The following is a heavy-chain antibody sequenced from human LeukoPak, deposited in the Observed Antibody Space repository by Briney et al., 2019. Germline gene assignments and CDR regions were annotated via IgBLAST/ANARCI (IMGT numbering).Heavy chain of an antibody. CDR3: ARDNGIAVAGYSWFDP. D-gene: IGHD6-19*01. V-gene: IGHV1-2*02. CDR1: GYTFTGYY. CDR2: INPNSGGT. Sequence: ASVKVSCKASGYTFTGYYMHWVRQAPGQGLEWMGWINPNSGGTNYAQKFQGRVTMTRDTSISTAYMELSRLRSDDTAVYYCARDNGIAVAGYSWFDPWGQGTLVTVSS. J-gene: IGHJ5*02.